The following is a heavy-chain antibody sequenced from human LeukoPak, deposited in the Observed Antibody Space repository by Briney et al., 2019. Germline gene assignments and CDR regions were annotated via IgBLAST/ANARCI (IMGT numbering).Heavy chain of an antibody. J-gene: IGHJ6*02. CDR2: ISDSGDTT. CDR1: GFTLSTYA. CDR3: AKIYLYDTSGPHHGMDA. V-gene: IGHV3-23*01. Sequence: GGSLRLSCTASGFTLSTYAMSWVRQAPGTGLEWVSSISDSGDTTHYADSVKGRFTISRDNSKNTLYMQMSSLRAEDTALYYCAKIYLYDTSGPHHGMDAWGLGTTVTVSS. D-gene: IGHD2-15*01.